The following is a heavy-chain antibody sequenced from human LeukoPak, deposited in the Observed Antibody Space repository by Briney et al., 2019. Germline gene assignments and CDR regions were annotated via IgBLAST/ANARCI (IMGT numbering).Heavy chain of an antibody. D-gene: IGHD3-3*01. CDR1: GGSFSGYY. Sequence: KPSETLSLTCAVYGGSFSGYYWSWIRQPPGKGLEWIGEINHRGSTNYNPSLKSRVTISVETSKNQFSLKLSSVTAADTAVYYCARAVENYYYYMDVWGKGTTVTVSS. J-gene: IGHJ6*03. CDR3: ARAVENYYYYMDV. V-gene: IGHV4-34*01. CDR2: INHRGST.